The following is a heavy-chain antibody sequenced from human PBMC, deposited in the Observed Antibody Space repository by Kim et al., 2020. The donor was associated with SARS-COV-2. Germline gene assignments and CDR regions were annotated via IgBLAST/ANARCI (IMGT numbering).Heavy chain of an antibody. CDR3: ARDQGDDYGGNGSFDY. CDR2: INPNSGGT. Sequence: ASVKVSCKASGYTFTGYYMHWVRQAPGQGLEWMGWINPNSGGTNYAQKFQGGVTMTRDTSISTAYMELSRLRSDDTAVYYCARDQGDDYGGNGSFDYWGQGTLVTVSS. D-gene: IGHD4-17*01. CDR1: GYTFTGYY. V-gene: IGHV1-2*02. J-gene: IGHJ4*02.